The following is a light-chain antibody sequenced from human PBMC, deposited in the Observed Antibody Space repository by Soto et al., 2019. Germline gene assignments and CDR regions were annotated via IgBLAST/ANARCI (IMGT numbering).Light chain of an antibody. Sequence: EIVMTQSPATLSVSPGERATLSCRASQTISSDLAWYQQKPGQAPRLLVYGASTRATGIPGRFSGSGSGLEFTRTISSLQSEDSAFYFCQQYNRWPGTFGQGTKVEIK. CDR1: QTISSD. V-gene: IGKV3-15*01. CDR3: QQYNRWPGT. CDR2: GAS. J-gene: IGKJ2*01.